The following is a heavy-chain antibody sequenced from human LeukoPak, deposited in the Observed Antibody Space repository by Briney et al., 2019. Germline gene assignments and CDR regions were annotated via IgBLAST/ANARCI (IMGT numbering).Heavy chain of an antibody. CDR3: ATSVVDYDFWSGYHTY. Sequence: SETLSLTCAVSADSISGYYWSWIRQPPGKRLEWIGYIFHSGFTNYNPSLKSRVTISIDTSKNQFSLKLSSVTAADTAVYYCATSVVDYDFWSGYHTYWGQGTLVTVSS. V-gene: IGHV4-59*12. J-gene: IGHJ4*02. CDR2: IFHSGFT. CDR1: ADSISGYY. D-gene: IGHD3-3*01.